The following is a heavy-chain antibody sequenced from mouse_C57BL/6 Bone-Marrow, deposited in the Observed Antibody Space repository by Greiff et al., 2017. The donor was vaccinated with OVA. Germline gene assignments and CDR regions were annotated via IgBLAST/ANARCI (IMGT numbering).Heavy chain of an antibody. J-gene: IGHJ3*01. D-gene: IGHD1-1*01. Sequence: QVQLQQSGAELARPGASVKLSCKASGYTFTSYGISWVKQRTEQGLEWIGEIYPRSGNTYYNEKFKGKATLTADKSYSTAYMELRSLTSEDSAVYFCTTVAECAYWGQGTLVTVSA. CDR1: GYTFTSYG. V-gene: IGHV1-81*01. CDR2: IYPRSGNT. CDR3: TTVAECAY.